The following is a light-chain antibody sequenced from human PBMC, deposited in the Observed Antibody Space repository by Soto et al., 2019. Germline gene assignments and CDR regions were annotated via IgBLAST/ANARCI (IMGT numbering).Light chain of an antibody. CDR1: QSLAYIDGNTY. Sequence: EVVMTQSPLSLPVTLGQPASISCRSSQSLAYIDGNTYLSWFQQRPGQSPRRLIYKVSNRESGVPVRFTGSWSGTAFTLKIRRVEAEDVGVYYCMQGTHWPPYTFGQGTKLEIK. CDR2: KVS. CDR3: MQGTHWPPYT. J-gene: IGKJ2*01. V-gene: IGKV2-30*01.